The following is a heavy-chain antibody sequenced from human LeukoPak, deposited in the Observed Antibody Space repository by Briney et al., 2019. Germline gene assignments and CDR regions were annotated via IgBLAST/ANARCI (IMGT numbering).Heavy chain of an antibody. D-gene: IGHD1-26*01. V-gene: IGHV4-39*01. Sequence: SETLSLTCTVSGGSFSSGSYYWGWIRQPPGKGLEWIGSIYYSGSTYYNPSLKSRVTISVDTSKNQFSLKLSSVTAADTAVYYCATGKRVGGSTRWFDPWGQGTLVTVSS. CDR3: ATGKRVGGSTRWFDP. J-gene: IGHJ5*02. CDR2: IYYSGST. CDR1: GGSFSSGSYY.